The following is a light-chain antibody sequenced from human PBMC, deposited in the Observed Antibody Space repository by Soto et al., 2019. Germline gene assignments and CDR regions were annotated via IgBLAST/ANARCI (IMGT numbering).Light chain of an antibody. V-gene: IGKV1-5*03. CDR1: QSISSW. J-gene: IGKJ3*01. CDR2: KAS. Sequence: DIQMTQSPSTLSASVGDRVTITCRASQSISSWLAWYQQKPGKAPKLLIYKASSLQSWVPSRFSGSGAGTEFTLTISSLQPDDFATYYGQQSFTFGPGTKVDIK. CDR3: QQSFT.